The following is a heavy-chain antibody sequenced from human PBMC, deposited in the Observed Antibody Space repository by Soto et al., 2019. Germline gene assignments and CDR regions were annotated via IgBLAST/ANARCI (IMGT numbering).Heavy chain of an antibody. CDR1: GFTFSNYI. CDR2: ISGSSTYV. Sequence: EVQLLESGGGLVKPGGSLRLSCAASGFTFSNYIMNWVRQPPGQGLEWVASISGSSTYVYYADSLNGRIAISRDNAKTSLSLELNTLRVEDTAVYYCSRGGGYYYGSGTDAFDVWGQGTLVTVSS. D-gene: IGHD3-10*01. CDR3: SRGGGYYYGSGTDAFDV. J-gene: IGHJ3*01. V-gene: IGHV3-21*01.